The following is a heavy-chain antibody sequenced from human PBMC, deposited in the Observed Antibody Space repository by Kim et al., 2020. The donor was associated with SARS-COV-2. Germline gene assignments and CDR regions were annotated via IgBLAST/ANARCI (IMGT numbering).Heavy chain of an antibody. J-gene: IGHJ4*02. V-gene: IGHV4-34*01. CDR2: INHSGST. Sequence: SETLSLTCAVYGGSFSGYYWSWIRQPPGKGLEWIGEINHSGSTNYNPSLKSRVTISVDTSKNQFSLKLSSVTAADTAVYYCARGPTVSTGSLGLGLFDYWGQGTLVTVSS. CDR3: ARGPTVSTGSLGLGLFDY. D-gene: IGHD4-17*01. CDR1: GGSFSGYY.